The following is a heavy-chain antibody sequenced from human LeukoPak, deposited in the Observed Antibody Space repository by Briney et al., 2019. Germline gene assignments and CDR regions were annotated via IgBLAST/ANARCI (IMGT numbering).Heavy chain of an antibody. D-gene: IGHD3-22*01. J-gene: IGHJ3*02. CDR1: GYTFTGYY. V-gene: IGHV1-2*02. Sequence: ASVKVSCKASGYTFTGYYMHWVRQAPGQGLEWMGWINPNSGGTNYAQKFQGRVTMTRDTSISTAYMELSRLRSDDTAVYYCARDQNYYDSSGYRGAFDIWGQGTMVTVSS. CDR3: ARDQNYYDSSGYRGAFDI. CDR2: INPNSGGT.